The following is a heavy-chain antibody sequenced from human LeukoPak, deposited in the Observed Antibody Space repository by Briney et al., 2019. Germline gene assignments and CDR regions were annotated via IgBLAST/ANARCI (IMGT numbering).Heavy chain of an antibody. Sequence: GPSVKLSCKASAYTLSGYYMHSVRQAPGQGLEWMGWINPKIGVTNSAQKFQGRVTMTWDTSINTTFMELSRLRSDDTAVYYCARRIAVAGSPVYYFDYWGQGTLVTVSS. CDR2: INPKIGVT. CDR3: ARRIAVAGSPVYYFDY. D-gene: IGHD6-19*01. CDR1: AYTLSGYY. V-gene: IGHV1-2*02. J-gene: IGHJ4*02.